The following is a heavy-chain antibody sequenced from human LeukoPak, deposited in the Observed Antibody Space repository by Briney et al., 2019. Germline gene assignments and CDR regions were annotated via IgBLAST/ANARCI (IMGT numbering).Heavy chain of an antibody. D-gene: IGHD3-3*01. J-gene: IGHJ1*01. Sequence: PSETLSLTCTFSGGSISSSSYYWGWIRQPPGKGLEWIGSIYYSGSTYYNPSLKSRVTISVDTSKNQFSLKLSSVTAADTAVYYCARHRHPYYDFWSGYYTFQHWGQGTLVTVSS. V-gene: IGHV4-39*01. CDR1: GGSISSSSYY. CDR2: IYYSGST. CDR3: ARHRHPYYDFWSGYYTFQH.